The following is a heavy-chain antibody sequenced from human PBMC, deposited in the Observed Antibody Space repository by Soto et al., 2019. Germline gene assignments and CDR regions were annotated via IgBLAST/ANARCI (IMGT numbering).Heavy chain of an antibody. J-gene: IGHJ6*02. CDR2: IIHMYNKP. V-gene: IGHV1-69*01. CDR3: ARGYSGGYYYAMDV. CDR1: GGTFTTYA. D-gene: IGHD4-4*01. Sequence: QVQLVQSGAEVKKPGSSVRVSCQASGGTFTTYAFNWVRQAPGQGLEWMGGIIHMYNKPNYEPNFLGRVSISADPSTSTAYMELTTLRSEDTAVYFCARGYSGGYYYAMDVWGQGTTVTVSS.